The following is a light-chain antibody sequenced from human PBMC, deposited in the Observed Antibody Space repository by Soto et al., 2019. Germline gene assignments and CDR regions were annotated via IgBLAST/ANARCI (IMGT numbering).Light chain of an antibody. CDR2: GAS. CDR3: RQYGSSPAVT. J-gene: IGKJ4*01. Sequence: EIVLTQSPGTLSLSPGERATLSCRASQSVSSSYLAWYQQKPGQAPRLLIYGASSRATGIPDRFSGSGSGTDFTLTISRLEPEDFAVYYCRQYGSSPAVTFGGGTKVEIK. V-gene: IGKV3-20*01. CDR1: QSVSSSY.